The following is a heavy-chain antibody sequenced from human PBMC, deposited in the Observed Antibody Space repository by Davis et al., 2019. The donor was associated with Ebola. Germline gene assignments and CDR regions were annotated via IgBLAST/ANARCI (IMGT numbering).Heavy chain of an antibody. V-gene: IGHV3-30*03. CDR2: ISYDGSSK. D-gene: IGHD2-2*01. CDR1: GFTFSYYG. CDR3: ARDYCSSTSCYGGNYYYGMDV. J-gene: IGHJ6*04. Sequence: GESLKISCAASGFTFSYYGMHWVRQAPGKGLEWVAAISYDGSSKYYGDSVKGRFTISRDNSKSTLYLQVSSLRAEDTAVYYCARDYCSSTSCYGGNYYYGMDVWGKGTTVTVSS.